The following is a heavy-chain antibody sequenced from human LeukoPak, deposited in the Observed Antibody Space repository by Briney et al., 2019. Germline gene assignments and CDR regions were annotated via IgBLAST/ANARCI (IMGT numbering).Heavy chain of an antibody. Sequence: ASVKVSCKASGYTFTSYDINWVRQATGQGLEWMGWMNPNSGNTGYAQKFQGRVTMTRNTSISTAYMELSSLRSEDTAVYYCAAVLLWFGESTYGMDVWGQGTTVTVSS. V-gene: IGHV1-8*01. J-gene: IGHJ6*02. D-gene: IGHD3-10*01. CDR3: AAVLLWFGESTYGMDV. CDR1: GYTFTSYD. CDR2: MNPNSGNT.